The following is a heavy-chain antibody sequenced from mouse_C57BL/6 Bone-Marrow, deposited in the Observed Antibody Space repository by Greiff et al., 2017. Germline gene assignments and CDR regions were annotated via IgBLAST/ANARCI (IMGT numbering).Heavy chain of an antibody. Sequence: QVQLQQPGAELVRPGTSVKLSCKASGYTFTSYWMHWVQQRPGQGLEWIGVIDPTDSYTNYNQKLKGKATLTVDTTYSTAYMQLSSLTSEDSAVYYCARYDYSCPFAYWGQGTLVTVSA. J-gene: IGHJ3*01. CDR3: ARYDYSCPFAY. V-gene: IGHV1-59*01. CDR2: IDPTDSYT. D-gene: IGHD2-4*01. CDR1: GYTFTSYW.